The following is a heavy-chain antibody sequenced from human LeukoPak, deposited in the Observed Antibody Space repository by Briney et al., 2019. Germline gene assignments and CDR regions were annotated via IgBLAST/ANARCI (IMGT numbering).Heavy chain of an antibody. D-gene: IGHD6-13*01. V-gene: IGHV3-48*03. CDR3: ARARIAAPLLDY. CDR1: GFTFSNYE. CDR2: ISDHSKSR. J-gene: IGHJ4*02. Sequence: GGSLRLSCVASGFTFSNYEMNWVRQTPGKGLEWVSYISDHSKSRNYVDSVKGRFTISRDNAKNSLYLQMNNLRVEDTAIYFCARARIAAPLLDYWGQGALVTVSS.